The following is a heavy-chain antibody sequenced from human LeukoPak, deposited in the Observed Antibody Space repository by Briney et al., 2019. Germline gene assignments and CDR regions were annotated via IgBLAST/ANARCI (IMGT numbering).Heavy chain of an antibody. D-gene: IGHD2-2*01. J-gene: IGHJ4*02. Sequence: SETLSLTCAVYGGSFSGYYWSWIRQPPGKGLEWIGEINHSGSTSYNPSLKSRVTISVDTSKNQFSLKLSSVTAADTAVYYCARADCSRTSCYSRYYFDYWGQGTLVTVSS. CDR3: ARADCSRTSCYSRYYFDY. CDR1: GGSFSGYY. V-gene: IGHV4-34*01. CDR2: INHSGST.